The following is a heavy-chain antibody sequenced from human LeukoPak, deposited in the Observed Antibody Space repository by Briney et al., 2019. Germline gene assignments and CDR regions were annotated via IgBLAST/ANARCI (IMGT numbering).Heavy chain of an antibody. Sequence: ASVKVSCKASGYTFTGYYMHWVRQAPGQGLEWMGWINPNSGGKNYAQKFQGWVTMTRDTSISTAYMELSRLRSDDTGVYYCAIGFRMATTPLDYWGEGTLVTVSS. CDR2: INPNSGGK. D-gene: IGHD5-24*01. J-gene: IGHJ4*02. CDR1: GYTFTGYY. CDR3: AIGFRMATTPLDY. V-gene: IGHV1-2*04.